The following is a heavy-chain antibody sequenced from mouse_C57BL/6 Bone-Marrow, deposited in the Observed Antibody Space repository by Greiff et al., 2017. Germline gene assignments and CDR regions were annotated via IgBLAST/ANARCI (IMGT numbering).Heavy chain of an antibody. CDR2: INPNNGGT. D-gene: IGHD2-2*01. J-gene: IGHJ4*01. CDR3: ANDLLWLRRYYYAMDY. Sequence: VQLKQSGPELVKPGASVKMSCKASGYTFTDYNMHWVKQSHGKSLEWIGYINPNNGGTSYNQKFKGKATLTVNKSSSTAYMALRSLTSEASAVYYCANDLLWLRRYYYAMDYWGQGTSVTVSS. CDR1: GYTFTDYN. V-gene: IGHV1-22*01.